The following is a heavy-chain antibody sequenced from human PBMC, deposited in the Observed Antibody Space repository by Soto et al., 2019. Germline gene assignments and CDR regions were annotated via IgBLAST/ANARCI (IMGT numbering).Heavy chain of an antibody. CDR2: FGASGGAA. CDR1: GFTFSSYA. J-gene: IGHJ4*02. V-gene: IGHV3-23*01. CDR3: VRRTAAGFGYYFDS. Sequence: EVHLLESGGGLVPPGGSLRLSCAASGFTFSSYAMSWVRQAPGRGLEWVSGFGASGGAAYYADSVKGRFAISRDNSKNTLFLEMNSLGGDDTAIYYCVRRTAAGFGYYFDSWGQGTLVTVSS. D-gene: IGHD6-13*01.